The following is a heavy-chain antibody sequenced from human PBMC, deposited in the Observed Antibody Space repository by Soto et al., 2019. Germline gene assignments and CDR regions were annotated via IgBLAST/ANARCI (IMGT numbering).Heavy chain of an antibody. Sequence: SETLSLTCTVSGGSISSGGYYWSWIRQHPGKGLEWIGYIYYSGSTYYNPSLKSRVTISVDTSKNQFSLKLSSVTAADTAVYYCARVENDYGAVDYWGQGTLVTVSS. V-gene: IGHV4-31*03. CDR1: GGSISSGGYY. J-gene: IGHJ4*02. CDR2: IYYSGST. CDR3: ARVENDYGAVDY. D-gene: IGHD4-17*01.